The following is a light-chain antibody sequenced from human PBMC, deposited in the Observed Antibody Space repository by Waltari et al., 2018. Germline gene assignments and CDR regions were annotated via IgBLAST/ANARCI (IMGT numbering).Light chain of an antibody. CDR2: RNN. CDR1: SSNIGNNY. Sequence: QSVLTQPPSASGTPGQRVTISCSGSSSNIGNNYVNWYHQVPGTAPKLLIYRNNQRPSGVPDRVSVYKSCTSASLAISGLRSEDEGDYYCAAWDDSLSGVVFGGGTKLTVL. CDR3: AAWDDSLSGVV. J-gene: IGLJ2*01. V-gene: IGLV1-47*01.